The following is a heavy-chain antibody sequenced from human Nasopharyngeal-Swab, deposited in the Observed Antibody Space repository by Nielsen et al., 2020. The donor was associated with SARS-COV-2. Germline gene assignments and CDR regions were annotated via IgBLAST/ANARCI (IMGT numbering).Heavy chain of an antibody. V-gene: IGHV3-9*01. Sequence: GGSLRLSCVASGFKFDDYAMHWVRQVPGKGLEWVSGISWNSGFRAQADSVQGRFFISRDNAENSLDLQMNSLRREDTGLYYCATSLIGAVADAYFDYWGQGTRVTVSS. CDR3: ATSLIGAVADAYFDY. CDR2: ISWNSGFR. CDR1: GFKFDDYA. J-gene: IGHJ4*02. D-gene: IGHD6-19*01.